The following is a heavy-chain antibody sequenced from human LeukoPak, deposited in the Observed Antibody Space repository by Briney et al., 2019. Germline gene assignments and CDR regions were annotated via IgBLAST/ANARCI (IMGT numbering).Heavy chain of an antibody. CDR2: ISGSGGTT. V-gene: IGHV3-23*01. Sequence: GGSLRLSCAASRFTLNTYAMSWVRQAPGKGLEWVSAISGSGGTTSYADSVKGRFTISRDNSKNTLYLQMNSLRAEDTAVYYCARVVMGGDYGDYADYWGQGTLVTVSS. CDR1: RFTLNTYA. CDR3: ARVVMGGDYGDYADY. J-gene: IGHJ4*02. D-gene: IGHD4-17*01.